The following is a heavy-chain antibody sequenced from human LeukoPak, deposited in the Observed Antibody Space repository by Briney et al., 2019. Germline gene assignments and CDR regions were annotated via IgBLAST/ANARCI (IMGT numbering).Heavy chain of an antibody. V-gene: IGHV3-30*02. CDR2: IRYDGSNK. Sequence: PGGSLRLSCAASGFTFSSYGMHWVRQAPGKGLEWVAFIRYDGSNKYYADSVKGRFTISRDNSKNTLYLHVNSLRAEDTAVYYCAKEDSVDSSSGHWGQGTLVTVSS. CDR1: GFTFSSYG. CDR3: AKEDSVDSSSGH. J-gene: IGHJ4*02. D-gene: IGHD6-6*01.